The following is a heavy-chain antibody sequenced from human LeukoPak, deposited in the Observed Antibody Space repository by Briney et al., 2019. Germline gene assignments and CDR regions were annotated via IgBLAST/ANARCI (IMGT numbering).Heavy chain of an antibody. CDR3: AGDWVARVPFDAFDI. CDR1: GFTLSGYW. CDR2: IKEDGSET. V-gene: IGHV3-7*01. Sequence: GGSLRLSCAASGFTLSGYWMSWVRQAPGKGLEWVANIKEDGSETYYVDSVKGRSTISRDNAKNSLYLHMNSLTAEDTAMYYCAGDWVARVPFDAFDIWGQGTMVSVSS. J-gene: IGHJ3*02. D-gene: IGHD2-15*01.